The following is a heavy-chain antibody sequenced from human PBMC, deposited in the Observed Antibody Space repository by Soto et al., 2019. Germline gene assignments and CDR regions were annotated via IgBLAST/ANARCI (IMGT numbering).Heavy chain of an antibody. CDR3: NSSSNTYYYYYGMDV. Sequence: PGGSLRLSCAASGFTFSGSAMHWVRQASGKGLEWVGRIRSKANSYATAYAASVKGRFTISRDDSKNTAYLQINSLKTEDTAVYYCNSSSNTYYYYYGMDVWGQGTTVTVYS. CDR1: GFTFSGSA. CDR2: IRSKANSYAT. D-gene: IGHD6-6*01. V-gene: IGHV3-73*01. J-gene: IGHJ6*02.